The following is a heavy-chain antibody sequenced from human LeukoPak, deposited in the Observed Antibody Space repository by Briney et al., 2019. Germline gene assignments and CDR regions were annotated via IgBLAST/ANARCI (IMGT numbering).Heavy chain of an antibody. D-gene: IGHD5-12*01. J-gene: IGHJ4*02. Sequence: GGSLRLSCAASGFTFMTYWMSWVRQAPGKGLEWVANIKQDVSEKYYVDSVKGRFTISRDNAKNSLYLQMNSLRAEDTAVYYCARGPSGYHNTGGQGTLVTVSS. V-gene: IGHV3-7*01. CDR1: GFTFMTYW. CDR3: ARGPSGYHNT. CDR2: IKQDVSEK.